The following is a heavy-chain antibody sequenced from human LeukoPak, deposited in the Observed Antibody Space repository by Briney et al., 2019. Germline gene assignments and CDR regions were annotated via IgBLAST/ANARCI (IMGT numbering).Heavy chain of an antibody. Sequence: SETLSLTCTVSGASMNTYYWTWIRQFPGQGLGWIGYIASTGSTNYNPSPKSRVTISLDTSKNQFSLELSSVTATDTAMYYCARHSATYGSGAWGQGTLVTVSS. J-gene: IGHJ5*02. D-gene: IGHD6-25*01. CDR2: IASTGST. CDR3: ARHSATYGSGA. V-gene: IGHV4-59*08. CDR1: GASMNTYY.